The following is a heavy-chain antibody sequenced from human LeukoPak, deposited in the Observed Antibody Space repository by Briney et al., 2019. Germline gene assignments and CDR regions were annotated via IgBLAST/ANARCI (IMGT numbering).Heavy chain of an antibody. D-gene: IGHD1-7*01. CDR2: MFHTGNS. Sequence: PSETLPLTCTVFGYSINNGYYWGWIRQAPGKGLEWIGSMFHTGNSYYNPSLKRRVTIAIDTSKNQFSLKLSSVTAADTAVYYCAREWNYYAFEIWGQGTMVSVSS. J-gene: IGHJ3*02. V-gene: IGHV4-38-2*02. CDR1: GYSINNGYY. CDR3: AREWNYYAFEI.